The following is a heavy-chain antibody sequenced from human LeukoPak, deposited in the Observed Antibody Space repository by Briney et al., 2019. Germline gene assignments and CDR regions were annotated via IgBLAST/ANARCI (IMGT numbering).Heavy chain of an antibody. CDR3: ARGPYYYDSSGYWFDP. CDR1: GFTFSSYA. V-gene: IGHV3-23*01. CDR2: ISGSGGST. J-gene: IGHJ5*02. D-gene: IGHD3-22*01. Sequence: GGSLRLSCAASGFTFSSYAMSWVRQAPGKGLEWVSAISGSGGSTYYADSVKGRFTISRDNSKNTLYLQMYSLRAEDTAVYYCARGPYYYDSSGYWFDPWGQGTLVTVPS.